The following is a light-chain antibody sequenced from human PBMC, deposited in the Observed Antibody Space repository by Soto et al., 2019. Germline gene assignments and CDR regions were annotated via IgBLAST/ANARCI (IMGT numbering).Light chain of an antibody. CDR2: KVS. J-gene: IGKJ2*01. CDR1: ESPFVSDGKPY. CDR3: IWGYGCLVP. Sequence: VVMTQSPRSLLVTLGQPASISCRSTESPFVSDGKPYLCRFQLRPVHSPRRLIYKVSIRDPGVPDTFRGSGSGTDFALQIGRVEDEDVVVCYYIWGYGCLVPFGHGNKL. V-gene: IGKV2-30*01.